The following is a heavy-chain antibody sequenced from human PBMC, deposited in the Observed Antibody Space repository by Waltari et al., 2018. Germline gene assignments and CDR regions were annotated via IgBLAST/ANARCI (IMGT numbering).Heavy chain of an antibody. CDR2: ITHSGDST. D-gene: IGHD5-12*01. CDR3: AEDHGWLHYY. J-gene: IGHJ4*02. CDR1: EFTFSTYA. Sequence: EVPLLESGGGLVQPGGSLRLSCAASEFTFSTYAMSWVRQDPGTGLECVSAITHSGDSTYDADSVNGRFTITRDNSKNTLYLQMNSLRAEDTAIYYCAEDHGWLHYYWGQGTLVTVSS. V-gene: IGHV3-23*01.